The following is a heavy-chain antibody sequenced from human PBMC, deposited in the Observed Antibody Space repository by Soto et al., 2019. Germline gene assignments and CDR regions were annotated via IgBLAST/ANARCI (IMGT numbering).Heavy chain of an antibody. CDR3: AKSAMVRGGGWFDP. CDR2: ISGSGGIT. CDR1: GFTFSSYA. Sequence: EVQLLESGGGLVQPGGSLRLSCAASGFTFSSYAMSWVRQAPGKGLEWVSDISGSGGITYYADSVKGRFTISRDNSNNKLYLQMNSLRAEDTAVYYCAKSAMVRGGGWFDPWGQGTLVTVSS. D-gene: IGHD3-10*01. J-gene: IGHJ5*02. V-gene: IGHV3-23*01.